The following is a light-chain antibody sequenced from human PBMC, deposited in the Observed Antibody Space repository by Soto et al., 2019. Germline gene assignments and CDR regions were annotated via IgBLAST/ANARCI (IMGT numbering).Light chain of an antibody. V-gene: IGLV2-14*01. CDR2: EVS. CDR1: SSDVGGYDY. CDR3: SSYSISNDYL. Sequence: QSAQTHPASVSWSPGHSITIACTGTSSDVGGYDYVSWYQLHPGKAPKLMVFEVSNRPSGVSYRFSGSKSGNTASLTISGLQAEEEADYFCSSYSISNDYLFGTGTKVTAL. J-gene: IGLJ1*01.